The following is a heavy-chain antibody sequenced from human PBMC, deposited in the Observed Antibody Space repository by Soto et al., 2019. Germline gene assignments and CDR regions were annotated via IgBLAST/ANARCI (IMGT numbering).Heavy chain of an antibody. CDR2: IHYSGST. V-gene: IGHV4-59*08. J-gene: IGHJ5*02. CDR3: ASHSYYSNPLRFDP. Sequence: QVQLQESGPGLVQPSETLSLTCTVSGGSITGYYWSWIRQPPGKGPEWIGNIHYSGSTNYNPSLKRRATXXVXTXXNQFSLRLSSVPAAETAVYYCASHSYYSNPLRFDPWGQGTLVTVSS. CDR1: GGSITGYY. D-gene: IGHD4-4*01.